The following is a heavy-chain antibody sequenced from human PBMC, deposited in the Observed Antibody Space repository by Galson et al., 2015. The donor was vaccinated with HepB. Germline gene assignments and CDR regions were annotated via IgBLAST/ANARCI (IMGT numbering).Heavy chain of an antibody. D-gene: IGHD1-14*01. J-gene: IGHJ4*02. CDR2: IIPILGIA. CDR3: ARDPPPETPGGARGPSIEY. V-gene: IGHV1-69*04. CDR1: GGTFSSYT. Sequence: SCKASGGTFSSYTISWVRQAPGQGLEWMGRIIPILGIANYAQKFQGRVTITADKSTSTAYMELSSLRSEDTAVYYCARDPPPETPGGARGPSIEYWGQGTLVTVSS.